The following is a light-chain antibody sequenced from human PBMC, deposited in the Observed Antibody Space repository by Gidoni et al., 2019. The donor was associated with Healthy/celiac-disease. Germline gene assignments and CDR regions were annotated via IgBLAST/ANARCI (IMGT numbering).Light chain of an antibody. CDR3: QQVNSYLPT. Sequence: AILLTPSPSSLSASVGDRVTITCRASQGISSALAWYQQKPGKAPKLLIYDASSLESGVPSRFSGSGSGTDFTLTISSLQPEDFATYYCQQVNSYLPTFGQGTKVEIK. J-gene: IGKJ1*01. CDR2: DAS. V-gene: IGKV1-13*02. CDR1: QGISSA.